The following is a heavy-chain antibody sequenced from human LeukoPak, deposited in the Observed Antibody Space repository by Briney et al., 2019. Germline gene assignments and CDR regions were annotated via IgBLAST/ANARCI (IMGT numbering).Heavy chain of an antibody. CDR2: GRTT. D-gene: IGHD3-10*01. CDR3: ARSTYGSGSARGGYFDY. V-gene: IGHV1-46*01. J-gene: IGHJ4*02. Sequence: GRTTSHAHDFQGRVTMRRDTTKRTVYREVSSLRSEDTAVYYCARSTYGSGSARGGYFDYWGQGTLVTVSS.